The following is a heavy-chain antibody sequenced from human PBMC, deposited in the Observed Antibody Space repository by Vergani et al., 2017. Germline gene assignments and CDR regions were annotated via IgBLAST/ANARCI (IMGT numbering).Heavy chain of an antibody. CDR3: ALGYCSGGSCSRGGWFDP. CDR1: GFTFSSYA. V-gene: IGHV1-69*18. J-gene: IGHJ5*02. D-gene: IGHD2-15*01. CDR2: IIPIFGTA. Sequence: QVQLVESGGGVVQPGRSLRLSCAASGFTFSSYAISWVRQAPGQGLEWMGRIIPIFGTANYAQKFQGRVTITADESTSTAYMELSSLRSEDTAVYYCALGYCSGGSCSRGGWFDPWGQGTLVTVSS.